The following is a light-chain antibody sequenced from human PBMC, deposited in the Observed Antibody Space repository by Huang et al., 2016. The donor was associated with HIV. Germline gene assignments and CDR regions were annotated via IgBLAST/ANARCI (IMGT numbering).Light chain of an antibody. J-gene: IGKJ1*01. CDR3: QQYNNWPPWT. CDR1: QSVSTN. V-gene: IGKV3-15*01. Sequence: EMVMAQSPATLSVSPGERATLSCRASQSVSTNLAWYQQKPGQAPRLLIHGASTRATGIPARFSGSGSGTEFTLTITSLQSEDFAVYDCQQYNNWPPWTFGQGTKVEIK. CDR2: GAS.